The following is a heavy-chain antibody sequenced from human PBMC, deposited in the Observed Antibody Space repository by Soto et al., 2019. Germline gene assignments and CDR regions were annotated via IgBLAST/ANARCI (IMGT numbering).Heavy chain of an antibody. V-gene: IGHV1-2*04. Sequence: GASVKVSCKASGYTFTGYYMHWVRQAPGQGLEWMGWINPNSGGTNYAQKFQGWVTMTRDTSISTAYMELSRLRSDDTAVYYCATALRSGRRDLIYYYGMDVWGQGTTVTVSS. D-gene: IGHD3-10*01. CDR2: INPNSGGT. CDR3: ATALRSGRRDLIYYYGMDV. CDR1: GYTFTGYY. J-gene: IGHJ6*02.